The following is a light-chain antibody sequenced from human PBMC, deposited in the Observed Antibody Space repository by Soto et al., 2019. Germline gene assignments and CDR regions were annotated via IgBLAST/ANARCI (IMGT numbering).Light chain of an antibody. CDR3: ETGDSNTPNWV. J-gene: IGLJ3*02. CDR1: SGHSSYI. CDR2: LEGSGSY. Sequence: QTVVTQSSSASASLGSSVKLTCTLSSGHSSYIIAWHQQQPGKAPRYLMKLEGSGSYNKGSGVPDRFSGSSSGADRYLTISNLQFEDEADYYCETGDSNTPNWVFGGGTKLTVL. V-gene: IGLV4-60*02.